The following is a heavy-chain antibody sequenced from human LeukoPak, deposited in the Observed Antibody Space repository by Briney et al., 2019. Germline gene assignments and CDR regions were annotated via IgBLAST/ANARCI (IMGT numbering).Heavy chain of an antibody. Sequence: SVKVSCKASGGTFSSYAISWVRQAPGQGLEWMGRIIPIFGTANYAQKFQGRVTITADESTSTAYMELSSLRSEDTAVYYCARDPGIGPNWFDPWGQGTLVTVSS. J-gene: IGHJ5*02. CDR1: GGTFSSYA. D-gene: IGHD6-13*01. CDR2: IIPIFGTA. V-gene: IGHV1-69*13. CDR3: ARDPGIGPNWFDP.